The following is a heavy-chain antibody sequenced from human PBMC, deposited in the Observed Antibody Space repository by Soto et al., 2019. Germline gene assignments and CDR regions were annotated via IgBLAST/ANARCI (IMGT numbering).Heavy chain of an antibody. CDR1: GFILSDCA. V-gene: IGHV3-48*01. D-gene: IGHD7-27*01. CDR2: ISSSSSDI. J-gene: IGHJ6*03. Sequence: EVQLVESGGGLVQPGGSLRLSCATSGFILSDCAMNWVRQAPGKGLEWVSYISSSSSDIDYADSVKGRFTVSRDNARNSLYLHMNSLRAEDTAVYYCARELNWASNWYYYMDVWGKGTTVTVSS. CDR3: ARELNWASNWYYYMDV.